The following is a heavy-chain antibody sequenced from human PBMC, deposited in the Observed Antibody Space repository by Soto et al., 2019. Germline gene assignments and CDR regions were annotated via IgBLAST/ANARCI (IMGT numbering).Heavy chain of an antibody. J-gene: IGHJ4*02. CDR1: GFTFSSYW. CDR2: ISQSGCKT. CDR3: AKDRYSGSYLDY. D-gene: IGHD1-26*01. V-gene: IGHV3-23*01. Sequence: GGSLRLSCAASGFTFSSYWMSWVRQAPGKGLEWVSNISQSGCKTYYADSVKGRFTISRDNSKNTLYLQMNSLRAEDTAVYYCAKDRYSGSYLDYWGQGTLVTVSS.